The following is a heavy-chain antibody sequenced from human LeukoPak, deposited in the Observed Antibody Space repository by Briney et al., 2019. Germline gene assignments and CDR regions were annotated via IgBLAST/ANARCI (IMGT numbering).Heavy chain of an antibody. CDR1: GFTFTSNY. Sequence: ASVKLSCKASGFTFTSNYIHWVQQAPGQGLEWIGEINPSGGDTRFAQKFQGRVTMTRDMSANTVDMELSSLRSEDTAVYYCASTIAARLDCWGQGTRVTVTS. V-gene: IGHV1-46*01. CDR2: INPSGGDT. CDR3: ASTIAARLDC. D-gene: IGHD6-6*01. J-gene: IGHJ4*02.